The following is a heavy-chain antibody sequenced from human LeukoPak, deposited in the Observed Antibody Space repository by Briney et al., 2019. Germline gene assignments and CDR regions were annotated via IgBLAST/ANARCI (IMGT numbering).Heavy chain of an antibody. J-gene: IGHJ3*02. CDR2: ISGSGGST. D-gene: IGHD2-21*02. V-gene: IGHV3-23*01. CDR1: GFTFSSYA. Sequence: GESLRLSCAASGFTFSSYAMSWVRQAPGKGLEWVSAISGSGGSTYYADSVKGRFTISRDNSKNTLYLQMNSLRAEDTAVYYCAKAGYCGGDCRFQNDAFDIWGQGTMVTVSS. CDR3: AKAGYCGGDCRFQNDAFDI.